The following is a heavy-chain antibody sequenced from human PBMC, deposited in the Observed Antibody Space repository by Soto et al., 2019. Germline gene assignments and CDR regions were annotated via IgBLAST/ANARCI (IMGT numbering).Heavy chain of an antibody. Sequence: PSETLSLTCTVSGGSISSYYWSWIRQPPGKGLEWIGYIYYSGSTNYNPSLKSRVTISVDTSKNQFSLKLSSVTAADTAVYYCARASSPGGLWFDPWGQGTLVTVSS. CDR3: ARASSPGGLWFDP. J-gene: IGHJ5*02. CDR2: IYYSGST. CDR1: GGSISSYY. V-gene: IGHV4-59*01.